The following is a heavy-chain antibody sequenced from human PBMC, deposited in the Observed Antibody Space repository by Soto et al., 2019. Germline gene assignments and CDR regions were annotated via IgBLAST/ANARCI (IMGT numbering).Heavy chain of an antibody. Sequence: QVHLVESGGGVVQPGMSLRLSCVASGFSFSDSGMHWVRQAPGKGLEWVAAISYDGSNTYYADSVNDRFTISRDNSKNTLDLQMKSLRAEDKAVYYCAKSVRYFFGSSCSPEAFDVWGQGTVVSVSS. J-gene: IGHJ3*01. CDR1: GFSFSDSG. V-gene: IGHV3-30*18. CDR3: AKSVRYFFGSSCSPEAFDV. CDR2: ISYDGSNT. D-gene: IGHD2-2*01.